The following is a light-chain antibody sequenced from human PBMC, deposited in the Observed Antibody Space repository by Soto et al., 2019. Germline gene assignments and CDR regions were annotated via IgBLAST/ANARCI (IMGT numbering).Light chain of an antibody. CDR2: DVS. J-gene: IGLJ1*01. Sequence: QSALTQPASVSGSPGQSITISCTGTSSDVGGYNYVSWYQQHPGKAPKLMLYDVSNRPSGVSNRCSGSKSGNTASLTISGLQAEDEADYYCSSYTSSSTLYVFGTGTQVTVL. CDR3: SSYTSSSTLYV. CDR1: SSDVGGYNY. V-gene: IGLV2-14*01.